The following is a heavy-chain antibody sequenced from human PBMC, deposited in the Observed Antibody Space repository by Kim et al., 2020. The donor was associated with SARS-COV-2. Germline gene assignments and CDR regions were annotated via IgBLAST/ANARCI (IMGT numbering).Heavy chain of an antibody. Sequence: GESLRLSCVASGFTFSSYAMTWVRQAPGKGLEWVSTIIGSGITTYYADSLKGRFTISRDNSKNTLYLHMSGLRADDTAVYYCAKGVLTGYPYYFDFWGQGTLVTVSS. V-gene: IGHV3-23*01. CDR1: GFTFSSYA. CDR3: AKGVLTGYPYYFDF. D-gene: IGHD3-9*01. J-gene: IGHJ4*02. CDR2: IIGSGITT.